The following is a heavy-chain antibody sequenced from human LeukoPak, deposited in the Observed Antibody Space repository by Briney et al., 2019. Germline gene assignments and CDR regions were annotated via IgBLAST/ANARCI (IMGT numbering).Heavy chain of an antibody. D-gene: IGHD5-18*01. V-gene: IGHV4-59*12. CDR1: GGSISSYY. Sequence: NSSETLSLTCTVSGGSISSYYWSWIRQPPGKGLEWIGYMYYSGSTNYNPSLKSRVTMSVDTSKNQFSLKLSSVTAADTAVYYCARVYSYGYGYNWFDPWGQGTLVTVSS. CDR3: ARVYSYGYGYNWFDP. J-gene: IGHJ5*02. CDR2: MYYSGST.